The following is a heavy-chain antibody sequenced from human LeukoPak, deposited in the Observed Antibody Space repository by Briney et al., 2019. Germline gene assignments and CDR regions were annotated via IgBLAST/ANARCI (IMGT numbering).Heavy chain of an antibody. CDR3: ARDRGGYDTGDY. CDR2: INPSGGST. J-gene: IGHJ4*02. CDR1: GYTFTSYY. D-gene: IGHD5-12*01. Sequence: ASVKVSCKASGYTFTSYYMHWGRQAPGRGLEWMGIINPSGGSTSYAQKFQGRVTMTRDMSTSTVYMELSSLRSEDTAVYYCARDRGGYDTGDYWGQGTLVTVSS. V-gene: IGHV1-46*01.